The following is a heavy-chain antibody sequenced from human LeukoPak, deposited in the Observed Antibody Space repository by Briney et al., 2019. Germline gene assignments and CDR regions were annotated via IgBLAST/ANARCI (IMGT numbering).Heavy chain of an antibody. CDR3: ARVSRQWLARGDLDY. J-gene: IGHJ4*02. Sequence: PGGSLRLSFAASGFTFSSYGMHWVRQAPGKGLEWVAVIWYDGSNKYYADSVKGRFTISRDNSKNTLYLQMNSQRAEDTAVYYCARVSRQWLARGDLDYWGQGTLVTVSS. CDR2: IWYDGSNK. V-gene: IGHV3-33*01. D-gene: IGHD6-19*01. CDR1: GFTFSSYG.